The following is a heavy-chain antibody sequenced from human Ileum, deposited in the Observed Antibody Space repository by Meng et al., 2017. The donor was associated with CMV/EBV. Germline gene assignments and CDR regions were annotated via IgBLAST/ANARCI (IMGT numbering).Heavy chain of an antibody. CDR2: ISYDGSNT. D-gene: IGHD3-22*01. Sequence: QVQLVESGGGVVQPGRSLRLSCAASGFTFSTYAMHWVRQAPGKGLEWVAVISYDGSNTYYTDSVKGRFTISRDNSKNTLYLQMNSLRAEDTAVYYCARDGDTSGYFPRYWGQGTLVTVSS. CDR1: GFTFSTYA. CDR3: ARDGDTSGYFPRY. J-gene: IGHJ4*02. V-gene: IGHV3-30-3*01.